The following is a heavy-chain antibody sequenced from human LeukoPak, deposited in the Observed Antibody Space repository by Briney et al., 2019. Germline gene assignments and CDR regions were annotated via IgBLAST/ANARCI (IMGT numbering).Heavy chain of an antibody. J-gene: IGHJ2*01. Sequence: GGSLRLSCAASGLTFSAYWMHWVRQAPGKGLVWVSRLNTDGSDTRYADSVQGRFTISRDNAKNTLYLQMNSLRAEDTAVYYCARSEAVAWSFDLWGRGTLVTVSS. CDR1: GLTFSAYW. CDR3: ARSEAVAWSFDL. V-gene: IGHV3-74*01. CDR2: LNTDGSDT. D-gene: IGHD6-19*01.